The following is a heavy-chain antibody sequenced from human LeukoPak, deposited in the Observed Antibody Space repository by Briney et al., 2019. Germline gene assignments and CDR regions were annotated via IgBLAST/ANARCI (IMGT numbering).Heavy chain of an antibody. CDR2: ISGSGGST. CDR3: AKNYNWNDDNQFSSPDAFDI. D-gene: IGHD1-20*01. J-gene: IGHJ3*02. CDR1: GFTFSSYA. Sequence: GGSLRLSCAASGFTFSSYAMSWVRQAPGKGLEWVSAISGSGGSTYYADSVKGRFTTSRDNSKNTLYLQMNSLRAEDTAVYYCAKNYNWNDDNQFSSPDAFDIWGQGTMVTVSS. V-gene: IGHV3-23*01.